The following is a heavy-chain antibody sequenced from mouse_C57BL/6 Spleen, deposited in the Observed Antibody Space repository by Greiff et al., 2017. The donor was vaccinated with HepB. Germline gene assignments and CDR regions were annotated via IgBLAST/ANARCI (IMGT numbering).Heavy chain of an antibody. Sequence: EVQLVESGPGLVKPSQSLSLTCSVTGYSITSGYYWNWIRQFPGNKLEWMGYISYDGSNNYNPSLKNRISITRDTSKNQFFLKLNSVTTEDTATYYCARGLFPDFDYWGQGTTLTVSS. CDR2: ISYDGSN. CDR3: ARGLFPDFDY. J-gene: IGHJ2*01. D-gene: IGHD6-1*01. V-gene: IGHV3-6*01. CDR1: GYSITSGYY.